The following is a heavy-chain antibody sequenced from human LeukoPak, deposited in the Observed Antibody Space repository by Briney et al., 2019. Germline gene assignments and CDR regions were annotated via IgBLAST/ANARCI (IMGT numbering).Heavy chain of an antibody. CDR1: GGTFSCYA. J-gene: IGHJ4*02. CDR3: ARSMVRGHFDY. D-gene: IGHD3-10*01. Sequence: ASVKVSCKASGGTFSCYAISWVRQAPGQGLEWMGRIIPILGIANYAQKFQGRVTITADKSTSTAYMELSSLRSEDTAVYYCARSMVRGHFDYWGQGTLVTVSS. CDR2: IIPILGIA. V-gene: IGHV1-69*04.